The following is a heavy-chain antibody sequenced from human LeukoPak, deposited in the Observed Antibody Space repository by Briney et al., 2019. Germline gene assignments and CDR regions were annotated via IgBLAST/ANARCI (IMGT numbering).Heavy chain of an antibody. D-gene: IGHD3-22*01. CDR1: GFTFSSYD. V-gene: IGHV3-23*01. J-gene: IGHJ1*01. Sequence: GGSLGLSCAASGFTFSSYDMNWVRQAPGKGLEWVSTISGSRGSTYYADSVKGRFTISRDNSKNTLYLQMNSLRAEDTAVYYCARDLNPSLGHYYETSGYYGSFQHWGQGTLVTVSS. CDR2: ISGSRGST. CDR3: ARDLNPSLGHYYETSGYYGSFQH.